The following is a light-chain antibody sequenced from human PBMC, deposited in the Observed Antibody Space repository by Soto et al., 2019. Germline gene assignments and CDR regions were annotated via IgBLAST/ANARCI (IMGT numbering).Light chain of an antibody. Sequence: DIQMTQSPSSLSASVGDRVTITCRASQSIRSYLNWYQQKPWTAPKLLIYAASSLPSGVPSRFSGRGAGTDFALPISSLQPEDFATYYCQQSYSTTFGQGTKVEIK. CDR1: QSIRSY. CDR3: QQSYSTT. J-gene: IGKJ1*01. CDR2: AAS. V-gene: IGKV1-39*01.